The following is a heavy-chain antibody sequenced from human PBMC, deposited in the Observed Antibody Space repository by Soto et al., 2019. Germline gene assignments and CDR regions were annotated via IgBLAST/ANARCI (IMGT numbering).Heavy chain of an antibody. V-gene: IGHV1-3*01. CDR3: ARSIVVVTALDY. J-gene: IGHJ4*02. Sequence: QVQLVQSGAEVKKPGASVKVSCKASGYTFTSYAMHWVRQAPGQSLEWMGWVNAGNGNTKYSQKFQGRVTITRDTSASTAYMELSSLISEDTAVYYCARSIVVVTALDYWGQGTLVTVSS. CDR1: GYTFTSYA. CDR2: VNAGNGNT. D-gene: IGHD2-21*02.